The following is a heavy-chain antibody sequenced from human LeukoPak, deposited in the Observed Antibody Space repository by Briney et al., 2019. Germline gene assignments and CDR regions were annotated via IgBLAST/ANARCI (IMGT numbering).Heavy chain of an antibody. D-gene: IGHD2-15*01. V-gene: IGHV3-48*03. CDR2: ISSSGSTI. Sequence: GGSLRLSCAASGFTFSSYEMNWVRQAPGKGLEWVSYISSSGSTIYYADSVKGRFTISRDNAKNSLYLQMNSLRAEDTAVYYCARDVSEDSVGCWFDPWGQGTLVTVSS. J-gene: IGHJ5*02. CDR3: ARDVSEDSVGCWFDP. CDR1: GFTFSSYE.